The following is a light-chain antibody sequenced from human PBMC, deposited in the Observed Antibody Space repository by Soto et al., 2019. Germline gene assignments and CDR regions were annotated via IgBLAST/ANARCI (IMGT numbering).Light chain of an antibody. V-gene: IGKV3-11*01. J-gene: IGKJ5*01. CDR1: QSVSSN. Sequence: IVMTQYPATLSVSPGERAPLSFRASQSVSSNLAWYQQKPGQTPRLLIYDASTRAPGIPARFSGRGSGADFTHTISSLEPEDFAVYYCQQRSDSITFGQGTRLEIK. CDR2: DAS. CDR3: QQRSDSIT.